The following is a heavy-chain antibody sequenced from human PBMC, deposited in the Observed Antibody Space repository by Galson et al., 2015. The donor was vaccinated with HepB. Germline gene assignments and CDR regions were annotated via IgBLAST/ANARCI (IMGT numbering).Heavy chain of an antibody. CDR1: GYRFTSYW. D-gene: IGHD2-2*01. CDR3: ARRDVVLLPTAMPLLFDY. Sequence: QSGAEVKKPGESLKISCKGSGYRFTSYWIGWVRQMPGKGLEWMGIIYPGDSDTRYSPSFQGQVTISVDKSITTAYLQWSSLKASDTAMYFCARRDVVLLPTAMPLLFDYWGQGTLVTVSS. CDR2: IYPGDSDT. J-gene: IGHJ4*02. V-gene: IGHV5-51*01.